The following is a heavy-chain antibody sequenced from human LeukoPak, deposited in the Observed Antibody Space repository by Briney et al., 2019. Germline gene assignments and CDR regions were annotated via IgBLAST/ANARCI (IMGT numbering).Heavy chain of an antibody. D-gene: IGHD4-17*01. Sequence: GGSLRLSCAASGFTFSSYALSWVPQAPGEGLGWVSALRGSSGSTYYADSVKGPFTLSRDTSKKTLYLQMNRPRAATTPLFYFAKDVGDRGSFDYWGQGTLVTVFS. J-gene: IGHJ4*02. CDR1: GFTFSSYA. CDR2: LRGSSGST. CDR3: AKDVGDRGSFDY. V-gene: IGHV3-23*01.